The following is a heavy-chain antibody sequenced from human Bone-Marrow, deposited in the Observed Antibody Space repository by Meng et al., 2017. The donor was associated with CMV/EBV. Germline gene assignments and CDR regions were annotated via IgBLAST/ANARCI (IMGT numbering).Heavy chain of an antibody. CDR1: GINFSNYG. D-gene: IGHD1-26*01. V-gene: IGHV3-33*01. CDR2: IWYDRNNK. J-gene: IGHJ6*02. CDR3: ARGNKLPFYYYGMDV. Sequence: GESLKISCAASGINFSNYGVHWVRQAPGKGLEWVAVIWYDRNNKNYADSVKGRFIISRDNSKNTLYLQMNSLRAEDTAVYYCARGNKLPFYYYGMDVWGQGTTVTVSS.